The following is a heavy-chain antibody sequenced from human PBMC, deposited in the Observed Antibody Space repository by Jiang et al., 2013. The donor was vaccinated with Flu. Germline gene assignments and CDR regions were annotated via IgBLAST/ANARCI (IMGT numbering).Heavy chain of an antibody. V-gene: IGHV1-46*01. CDR3: ARDYGYSYGYDY. Sequence: SVRISCKASGYTFTSYYIHWVRQSPGQGLEWMAIINPSGGSTTYARKFQDRVTVTRDTSTSTVYTELSSLTSEDTAVYYCARDYGYSYGYDYWGQGTLVTVSS. CDR1: GYTFTSYY. CDR2: INPSGGST. J-gene: IGHJ4*02. D-gene: IGHD5-18*01.